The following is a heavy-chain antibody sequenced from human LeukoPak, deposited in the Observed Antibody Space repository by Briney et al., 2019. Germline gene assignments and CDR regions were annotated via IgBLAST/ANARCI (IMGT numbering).Heavy chain of an antibody. D-gene: IGHD4-23*01. CDR2: MYYSGST. CDR3: AADYGGYSGAFDI. CDR1: GGSIASSSYY. Sequence: SETLSLTXTVSGGSIASSSYYWGWICQPPEKGLQWIGSMYYSGSTYYNPSLKSRVTISVDTSKNQFSLKLSSVTAADTAVYYCAADYGGYSGAFDIWGQGTMVTVSS. V-gene: IGHV4-39*01. J-gene: IGHJ3*02.